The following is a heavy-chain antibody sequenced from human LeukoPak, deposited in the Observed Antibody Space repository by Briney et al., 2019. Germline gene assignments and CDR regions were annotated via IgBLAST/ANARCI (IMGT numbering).Heavy chain of an antibody. V-gene: IGHV3-23*01. D-gene: IGHD3-22*01. CDR1: GFTFSSYA. CDR3: AKVELWADYYDSSGIDY. J-gene: IGHJ4*02. Sequence: PGGSLRLSCAASGFTFSSYAMSWVRQAPGKGLEWVSAISGSGGSTYYADSVKGRFTISRDNSKNTLYLQMNSLRAEDTAVYYCAKVELWADYYDSSGIDYWGQGTLVTVSS. CDR2: ISGSGGST.